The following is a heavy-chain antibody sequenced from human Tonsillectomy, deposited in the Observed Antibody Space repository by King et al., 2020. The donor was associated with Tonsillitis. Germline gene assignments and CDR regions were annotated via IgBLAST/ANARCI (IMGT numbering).Heavy chain of an antibody. CDR3: AKEAGLYYYDSSGFKDAFDI. J-gene: IGHJ3*02. V-gene: IGHV3-23*04. CDR2: ISGSGGST. Sequence: VQLVESGGGLVQPGGSLRLSCAASGFTFSSYAMSWVRQAPGKGLEWVSAISGSGGSTYYADSVKGRFTISRDNSKNTLYLQMNSLTAEDTAVYYCAKEAGLYYYDSSGFKDAFDIWGQGTMVTVSS. D-gene: IGHD3-22*01. CDR1: GFTFSSYA.